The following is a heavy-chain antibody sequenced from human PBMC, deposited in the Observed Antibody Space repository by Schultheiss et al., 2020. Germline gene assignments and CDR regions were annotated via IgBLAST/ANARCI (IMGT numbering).Heavy chain of an antibody. CDR2: IYTSGST. V-gene: IGHV4-61*02. CDR1: GGSISSSSYY. D-gene: IGHD5-24*01. CDR3: ASGRDGYNDHFDY. Sequence: SETLSLTCTVSGGSISSSSYYWGWIRQPAGKGLEWIGRIYTSGSTNYNPSLKSRVTISVDTSKNQFSLKLSSVTAADTAVYYCASGRDGYNDHFDYWGQGTLVTVSS. J-gene: IGHJ4*02.